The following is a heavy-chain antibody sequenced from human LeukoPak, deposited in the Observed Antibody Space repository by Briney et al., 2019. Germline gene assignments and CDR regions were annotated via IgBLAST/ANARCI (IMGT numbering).Heavy chain of an antibody. V-gene: IGHV4-39*01. CDR3: ASPGHTSSTWFDP. D-gene: IGHD2-2*01. Sequence: SETLSLTCTVSGGSISSSSYYWGWIRQPPGKGLEWIGSVYYSGRTYYNPSLKSRVTISVDTSKNQLSLKLRSVTAADTALYYCASPGHTSSTWFDPWGQGTLVTVSS. J-gene: IGHJ5*02. CDR2: VYYSGRT. CDR1: GGSISSSSYY.